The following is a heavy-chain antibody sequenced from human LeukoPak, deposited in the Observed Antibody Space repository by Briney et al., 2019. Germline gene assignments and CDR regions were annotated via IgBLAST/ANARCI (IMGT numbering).Heavy chain of an antibody. J-gene: IGHJ6*03. CDR1: GYTFTGYY. CDR2: INPNSGGT. V-gene: IGHV1-2*02. CDR3: ARDLVVVAATYYYYYYMDV. Sequence: ASVKVSCKASGYTFTGYYMHWVRQAPGQGLEWMGWINPNSGGTNYAQKFQGRVTMTRDTSISIAYMELSRLRSDDTAVYYCARDLVVVAATYYYYYYMDVWGKGTTVTVSS. D-gene: IGHD2-15*01.